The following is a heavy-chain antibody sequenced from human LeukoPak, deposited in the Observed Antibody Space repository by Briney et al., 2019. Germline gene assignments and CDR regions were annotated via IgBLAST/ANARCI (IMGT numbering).Heavy chain of an antibody. V-gene: IGHV3-23*01. Sequence: GGSLRLSCAASGFRFTDYSMSWVRQAPGKGLEWVAGLGRSGEYKYYADSVKGRFTISRDNSKNTLYLQMNSLRAEDTAVYYCAKFEGVYGSRSYYNVPYYYYGMDVWGQGTTVTVSS. CDR1: GFRFTDYS. J-gene: IGHJ6*02. D-gene: IGHD3-10*01. CDR3: AKFEGVYGSRSYYNVPYYYYGMDV. CDR2: LGRSGEYK.